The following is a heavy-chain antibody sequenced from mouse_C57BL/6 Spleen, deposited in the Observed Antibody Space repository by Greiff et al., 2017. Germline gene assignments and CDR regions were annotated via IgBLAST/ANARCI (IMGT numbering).Heavy chain of an antibody. CDR1: GYTFTSYW. D-gene: IGHD3-2*02. V-gene: IGHV1-52*01. J-gene: IGHJ4*01. CDR2: IDPSDSET. CDR3: ARCSGLYAMDY. Sequence: VQLQQPGAELVRPGSSVKLSCKASGYTFTSYWMHWVKQTPIQGLEWIGNIDPSDSETHYNQKFKDKATLTVDKSSSTAYMQLSSLTSEDSAVYYCARCSGLYAMDYWGQGTSVTVSS.